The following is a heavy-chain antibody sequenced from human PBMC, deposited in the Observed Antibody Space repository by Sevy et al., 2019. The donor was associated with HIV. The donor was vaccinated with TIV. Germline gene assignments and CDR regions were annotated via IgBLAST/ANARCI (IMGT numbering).Heavy chain of an antibody. CDR3: ARLTWDSSGYGNRGGYYFDY. Sequence: ASVKVSCKASGYTFTSYGISWVRQAPGQGLEWMGWISAYNGNTNYAQKLQGRVTMTTDTSTSTAYMELRSLRSDDTAVYYCARLTWDSSGYGNRGGYYFDYWGQGTLVTVSS. J-gene: IGHJ4*02. CDR2: ISAYNGNT. D-gene: IGHD3-22*01. CDR1: GYTFTSYG. V-gene: IGHV1-18*01.